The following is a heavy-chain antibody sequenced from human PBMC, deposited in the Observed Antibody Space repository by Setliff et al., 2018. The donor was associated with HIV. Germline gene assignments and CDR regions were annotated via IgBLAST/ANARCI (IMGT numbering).Heavy chain of an antibody. V-gene: IGHV4-4*08. D-gene: IGHD6-13*01. CDR2: IYSTGDT. CDR1: GGSISNFY. CDR3: ARRMAAGTFDY. J-gene: IGHJ4*02. Sequence: SETLSLTCSVSGGSISNFYWSWIRQPPGKGLEWVGHIYSTGDTNYNPSLKSRVTISVDTSKNQISLKLSSVTAADTAMYYCARRMAAGTFDYWGQGTLVTVSS.